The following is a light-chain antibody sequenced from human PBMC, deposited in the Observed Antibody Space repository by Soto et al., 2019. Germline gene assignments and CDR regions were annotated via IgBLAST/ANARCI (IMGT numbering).Light chain of an antibody. CDR1: RSVSSS. CDR3: QQYGSSSIT. CDR2: GAS. Sequence: IIMTQSPSTLSVSPGESATLSSRASRSVSSSLTWYQQIPGQAPRLLIYGASTRATGVPGRFSGSGSGTDFTLTITSLEPEDFAVYYCQQYGSSSITFGQGTRLEI. J-gene: IGKJ5*01. V-gene: IGKV3-20*01.